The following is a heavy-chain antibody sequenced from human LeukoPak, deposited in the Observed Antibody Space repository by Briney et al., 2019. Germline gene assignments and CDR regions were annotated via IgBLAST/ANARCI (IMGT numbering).Heavy chain of an antibody. CDR3: ARDSRLHYYDSSGHYTFDY. D-gene: IGHD3-22*01. CDR1: GITFSDHY. J-gene: IGHJ4*02. Sequence: GGSLRLSCAASGITFSDHYMSWIRQAPGKGLEWLSYISSGGDSIYYADSVKGRFTISRDNAKNSVSLQMNSLRAEDTAVYYCARDSRLHYYDSSGHYTFDYWGQGTLVTVSS. CDR2: ISSGGDSI. V-gene: IGHV3-11*04.